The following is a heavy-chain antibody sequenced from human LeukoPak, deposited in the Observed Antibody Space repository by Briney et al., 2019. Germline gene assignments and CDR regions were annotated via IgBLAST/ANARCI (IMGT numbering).Heavy chain of an antibody. Sequence: ASVKVSFKASGYTFTGYYMHWVRQAPGQGLEWMGWINPNSGGTNYAQKFQGRVTMTRDTSISTAYMELSRLRSDDAAVYYCARARLDSSGYYYMDVWGKGTTVTVSS. CDR2: INPNSGGT. V-gene: IGHV1-2*02. CDR3: ARARLDSSGYYYMDV. CDR1: GYTFTGYY. J-gene: IGHJ6*03. D-gene: IGHD3-22*01.